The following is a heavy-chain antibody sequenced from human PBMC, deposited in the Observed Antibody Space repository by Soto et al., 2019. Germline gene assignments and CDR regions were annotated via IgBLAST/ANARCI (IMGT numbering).Heavy chain of an antibody. CDR2: IYYSGST. D-gene: IGHD5-12*01. CDR3: ARRSEGDGYENYFDY. V-gene: IGHV4-39*01. J-gene: IGHJ4*02. CDR1: GGSISSSSYY. Sequence: QLQLQGSGPGLVKPSETLSLTCTVSGGSISSSSYYWGWIRQPPGKGLEWIGSIYYSGSTYYNPSLKSRVTISVDTSKNQFSLKLSSVTAADTAVYYCARRSEGDGYENYFDYWGQGTLVTVSS.